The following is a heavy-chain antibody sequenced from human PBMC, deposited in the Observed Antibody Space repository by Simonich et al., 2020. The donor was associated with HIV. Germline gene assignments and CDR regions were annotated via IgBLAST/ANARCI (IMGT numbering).Heavy chain of an antibody. CDR1: GGSVSGSY. D-gene: IGHD3-3*01. V-gene: IGHV4-34*01. J-gene: IGHJ4*02. Sequence: QVQLQQCGAGLLKPSETLSLTCAVYGGSVSGSYWSWIRQPPGKGLEWNGEINHSGITNYKSSLNSRATISVDKSKNQFSLKLSSVTAADTAIYYCARRDRELILYFDYWGQGNLVTVSS. CDR2: INHSGIT. CDR3: ARRDRELILYFDY.